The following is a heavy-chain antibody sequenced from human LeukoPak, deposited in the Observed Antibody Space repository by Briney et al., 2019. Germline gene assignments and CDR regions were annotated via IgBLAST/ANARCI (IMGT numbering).Heavy chain of an antibody. Sequence: ASVKVSCKASGYTFTTYDITWVRQAAGQGLEWMGWMNPDSGDTAYTQKFQGRVAMTRDTSITTAYMELSSLRSEDTAVYYCARGLGDYYDPGTYHYAVPAHWGQGTLVTVSS. J-gene: IGHJ4*02. V-gene: IGHV1-8*01. CDR1: GYTFTTYD. CDR2: MNPDSGDT. D-gene: IGHD3-22*01. CDR3: ARGLGDYYDPGTYHYAVPAH.